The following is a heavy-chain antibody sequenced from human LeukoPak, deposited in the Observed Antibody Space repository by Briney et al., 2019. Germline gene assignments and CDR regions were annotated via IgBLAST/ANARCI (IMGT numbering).Heavy chain of an antibody. J-gene: IGHJ4*02. Sequence: ASVKVSCKASGYIFTSYDINWVRQATGQGLEWMGWMNPNSGNTGYAQKFQGRVTMTRNTSISTAYMELSSLRSEDTAVYYCARGDWRWLQSDYWGQGTLVTVSS. CDR1: GYIFTSYD. V-gene: IGHV1-8*01. CDR3: ARGDWRWLQSDY. CDR2: MNPNSGNT. D-gene: IGHD5-24*01.